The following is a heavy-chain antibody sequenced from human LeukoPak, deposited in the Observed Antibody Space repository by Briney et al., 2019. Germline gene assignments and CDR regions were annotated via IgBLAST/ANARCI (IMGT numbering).Heavy chain of an antibody. CDR2: INHSGST. V-gene: IGHV4-34*01. J-gene: IGHJ3*02. CDR1: GGSFSAYY. Sequence: PSETLSLTCAVYGGSFSAYYWSWIRQSPGKGLEWIGEINHSGSTNYNPSLKSRVTISVDTSKNQFSLKLSSVTAADTAVYYCARGLDVLLWFGELSGAFDIWGQGTMVTVSS. CDR3: ARGLDVLLWFGELSGAFDI. D-gene: IGHD3-10*01.